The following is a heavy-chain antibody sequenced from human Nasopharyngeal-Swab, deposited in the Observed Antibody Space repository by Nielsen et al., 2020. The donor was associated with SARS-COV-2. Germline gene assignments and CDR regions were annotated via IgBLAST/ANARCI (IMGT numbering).Heavy chain of an antibody. Sequence: RQAPGKGLEWIGSIYYSGSAYYNPSLKSRVTISVDTSKNQFSLKLSSVTAADTAVHYCARWLQLWKHYFDYWGQGTLVTVSS. D-gene: IGHD5-18*01. CDR3: ARWLQLWKHYFDY. V-gene: IGHV4-39*01. CDR2: IYYSGSA. J-gene: IGHJ4*02.